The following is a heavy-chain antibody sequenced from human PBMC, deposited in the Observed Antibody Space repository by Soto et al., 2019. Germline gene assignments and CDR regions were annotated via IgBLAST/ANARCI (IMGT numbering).Heavy chain of an antibody. CDR2: INPGDSTT. J-gene: IGHJ5*02. D-gene: IGHD2-15*01. V-gene: IGHV5-51*01. CDR3: ARRFCSGTTCRFNWFDP. Sequence: PGESLKISCEASGYTFTNYWIAWVRQMPGKGLEWVGIINPGDSTTTYSQSFQGQVTISADKSIRSAYLHWTSLKASDTAKYYCARRFCSGTTCRFNWFDPWGQGTLVTVS. CDR1: GYTFTNYW.